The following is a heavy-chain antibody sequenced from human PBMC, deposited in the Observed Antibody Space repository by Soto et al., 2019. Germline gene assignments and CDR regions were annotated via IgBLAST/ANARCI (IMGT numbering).Heavy chain of an antibody. CDR1: GFTFTSSA. Sequence: SVKVSCMASGFTFTSSAVQWVRQARGQRLEWIGWIVVGSGNTNYAQKFQERVTITRDMSTSTAYMELSSLRSEDTAVYYCAAEDCTNGVCEYYYGMDVWGQGTTVTVSS. D-gene: IGHD2-8*01. CDR3: AAEDCTNGVCEYYYGMDV. V-gene: IGHV1-58*01. CDR2: IVVGSGNT. J-gene: IGHJ6*02.